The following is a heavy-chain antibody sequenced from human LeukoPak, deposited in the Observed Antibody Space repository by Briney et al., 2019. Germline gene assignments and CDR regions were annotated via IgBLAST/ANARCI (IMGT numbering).Heavy chain of an antibody. CDR1: GYSISSGYY. J-gene: IGHJ4*02. Sequence: PSETLSLTCAVSGYSISSGYYWGWIRQPPGKVLEWIGSIYHSGSTYYNPSLKSRVTISVDTSKNQFSLKLSSVTAADTAVYYCARGGLPSVVVFDYWGQGTLVTVSS. V-gene: IGHV4-38-2*01. CDR3: ARGGLPSVVVFDY. D-gene: IGHD3-22*01. CDR2: IYHSGST.